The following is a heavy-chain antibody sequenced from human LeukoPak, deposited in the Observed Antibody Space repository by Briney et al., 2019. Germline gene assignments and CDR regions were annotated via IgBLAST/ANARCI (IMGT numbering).Heavy chain of an antibody. CDR1: GFTFCSYA. J-gene: IGHJ4*02. V-gene: IGHV3-23*01. CDR3: AKDSGSYFRVVTFDRFDY. CDR2: ISGSGGST. Sequence: TRGSLRLSCAPSGFTFCSYAMSSVREAPGKELEWVSAISGSGGSTYYANSVKGRFTISRENSKNTLYLQMNSLRPEDTAVYYCAKDSGSYFRVVTFDRFDYWGQGTLVTVSS. D-gene: IGHD1-26*01.